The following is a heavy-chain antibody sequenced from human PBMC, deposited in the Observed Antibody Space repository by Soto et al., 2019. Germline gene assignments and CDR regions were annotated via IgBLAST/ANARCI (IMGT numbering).Heavy chain of an antibody. CDR2: MNPNSGNT. V-gene: IGHV1-8*01. CDR1: GYTFTSYD. D-gene: IGHD6-13*01. Sequence: EASVKVSCKASGYTFTSYDINWVRQATGQGLGWMGWMNPNSGNTGYAQKFQGRVTMTRNTSISTAYMELSSLRSEDTAVYYCASGIAAAGTIYYYGMDVWGQGTTVTVSS. J-gene: IGHJ6*02. CDR3: ASGIAAAGTIYYYGMDV.